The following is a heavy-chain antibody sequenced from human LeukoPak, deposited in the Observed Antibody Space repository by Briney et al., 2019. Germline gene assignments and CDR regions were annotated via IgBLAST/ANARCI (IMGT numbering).Heavy chain of an antibody. CDR3: AKDLRGFGRGVSINYFDY. D-gene: IGHD3-10*01. V-gene: IGHV3-9*01. Sequence: GGSLRLSCAASGFTFDDYAMHWVRQAPGKGLEWVSGISWNSGSIGYADSVKGRFTISRDNAKNSLYLQMNSLRAEDTALYYCAKDLRGFGRGVSINYFDYWGQGTLVTVSS. CDR2: ISWNSGSI. J-gene: IGHJ4*02. CDR1: GFTFDDYA.